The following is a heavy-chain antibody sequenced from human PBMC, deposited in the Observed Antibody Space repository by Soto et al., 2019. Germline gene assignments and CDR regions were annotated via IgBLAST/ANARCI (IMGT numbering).Heavy chain of an antibody. CDR2: IYYSGST. J-gene: IGHJ4*02. V-gene: IGHV4-31*03. CDR1: GGSISSGGYY. CDR3: ARGNYYDSSGYGY. D-gene: IGHD3-22*01. Sequence: SETLSLTCTVSGGSISSGGYYWSWIRQHPGKGLEWIGYIYYSGSTYYNPSLKSRVTISVDTSKNQFSLKLSSVTAADTAVYYCARGNYYDSSGYGYWGQGTLVTVSS.